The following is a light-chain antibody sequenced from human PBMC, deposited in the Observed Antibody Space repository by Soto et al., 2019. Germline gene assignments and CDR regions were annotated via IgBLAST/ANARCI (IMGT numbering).Light chain of an antibody. J-gene: IGLJ1*01. CDR1: SSNSGAGYD. Sequence: QSVLTQPRSVSRSPRQMLTITCTGSSSNSGAGYDVHWYQQLPGPDPDLLIYCIRNRPSAVPDRFSGSKSGTSASLAITGLQAEDEADYYCQPYDSSLSGSGFGTGTKVTVL. CDR2: CIR. V-gene: IGLV1-40*01. CDR3: QPYDSSLSGSG.